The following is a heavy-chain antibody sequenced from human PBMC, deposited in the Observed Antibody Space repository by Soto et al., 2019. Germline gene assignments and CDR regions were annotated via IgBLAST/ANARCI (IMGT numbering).Heavy chain of an antibody. CDR2: ISAYNGHT. D-gene: IGHD3-22*01. J-gene: IGHJ4*02. CDR1: GYTLTRHG. V-gene: IGHV1-18*01. Sequence: ASVKVSCKASGYTLTRHGISWVRQAPGQGLEWMGGISAYNGHTEYAQKIQGRITMTKQHSTSTDYMELRSLISADTAVYYCATDPSNSDGYKLYLDYWGQGTLVTVSS. CDR3: ATDPSNSDGYKLYLDY.